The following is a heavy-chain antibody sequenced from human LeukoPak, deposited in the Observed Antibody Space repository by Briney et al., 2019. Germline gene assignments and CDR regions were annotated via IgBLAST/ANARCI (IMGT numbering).Heavy chain of an antibody. CDR2: IYYSGSV. CDR1: GGSISSGDYY. D-gene: IGHD2-15*01. J-gene: IGHJ5*02. V-gene: IGHV4-30-4*02. Sequence: SDTLSLTCSVSGGSISSGDYYWSWIRQSPENGLEWIGFIYYSGSVFYNPSLKRRLAISVDSSVNQFFLTLTSVTAADTAVYYCARGGRFCAAGSCYPIWFAPWGQGTLVTVSS. CDR3: ARGGRFCAAGSCYPIWFAP.